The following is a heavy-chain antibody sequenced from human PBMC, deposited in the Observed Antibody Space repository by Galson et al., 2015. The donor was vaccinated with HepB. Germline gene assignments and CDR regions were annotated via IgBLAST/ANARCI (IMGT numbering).Heavy chain of an antibody. Sequence: ETLSLTCAVYGGSFSGYYWSWIRQPPGKGLEWIGEINHSGSTNYNPSLKSRVTISVDTSKNQFSLKLSSVTAADTAVYYCARGARRIAALRTGTNFDYWGQGTLVTVSS. V-gene: IGHV4-34*01. D-gene: IGHD6-13*01. CDR2: INHSGST. J-gene: IGHJ4*02. CDR3: ARGARRIAALRTGTNFDY. CDR1: GGSFSGYY.